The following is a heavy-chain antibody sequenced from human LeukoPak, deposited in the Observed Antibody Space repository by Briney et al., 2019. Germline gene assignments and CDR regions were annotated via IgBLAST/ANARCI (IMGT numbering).Heavy chain of an antibody. Sequence: PGGSLRLSCAASGFPFSSHWMSWVRQAPGKGLEWISYISSSGSTIYYADSVKGRFTISRDNAKNSLYLQMNSLRAEDTAVYYCATSMIYGDLDYWGQGTLVTVSS. V-gene: IGHV3-48*04. D-gene: IGHD4-17*01. CDR3: ATSMIYGDLDY. J-gene: IGHJ4*02. CDR2: ISSSGSTI. CDR1: GFPFSSHW.